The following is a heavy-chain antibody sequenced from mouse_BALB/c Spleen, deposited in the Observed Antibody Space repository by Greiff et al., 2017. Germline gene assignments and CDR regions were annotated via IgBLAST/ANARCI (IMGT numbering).Heavy chain of an antibody. J-gene: IGHJ1*01. CDR2: IWGGGST. CDR1: GFSLSRYS. CDR3: ARNLPSYYGSSSWYFDV. D-gene: IGHD1-1*01. Sequence: QVQLKESGPGLVAPSQSLSITCTVSGFSLSRYSVHWVRQPPGKGLEWLGMIWGGGSTDYNSALKSRLSISKDNSKSQVFLKMNSLQTDDTAMYYCARNLPSYYGSSSWYFDVWGAGTTVTVSS. V-gene: IGHV2-6-4*01.